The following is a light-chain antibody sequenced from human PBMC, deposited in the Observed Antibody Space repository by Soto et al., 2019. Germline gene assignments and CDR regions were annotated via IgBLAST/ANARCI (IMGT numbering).Light chain of an antibody. V-gene: IGKV1-39*01. CDR3: QKSYSTPWK. J-gene: IGKJ1*01. CDR1: QSISSY. CDR2: AAS. Sequence: SQMPHSPSSMSASVLDRAQITCRASQSISSYLNWYQQKPGKAPKLLIYAASSLQSGVPSRFSGSGSGTDFTLTISSLQPEDFATYYCQKSYSTPWKCGQGNKVDIK.